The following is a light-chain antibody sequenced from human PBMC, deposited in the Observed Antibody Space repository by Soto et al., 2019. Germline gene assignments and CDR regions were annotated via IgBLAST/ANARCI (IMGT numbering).Light chain of an antibody. V-gene: IGLV2-14*03. CDR1: VSDVGGYDS. CDR3: CSYTTSTTYV. J-gene: IGLJ1*01. Sequence: QPVLTQPASVSGSPGQSITISCTGTVSDVGGYDSVSWYQQHPGRAPKLIIYGVNNRPSGVSNRFSASKSADTASLTISGLQAEDEANYYCCSYTTSTTYVFGTGTKVTVL. CDR2: GVN.